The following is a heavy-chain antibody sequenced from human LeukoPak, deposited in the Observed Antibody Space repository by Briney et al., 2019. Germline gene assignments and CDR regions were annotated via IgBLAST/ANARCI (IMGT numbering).Heavy chain of an antibody. CDR3: ARHNLGYDYFDS. CDR1: GGSINPYY. D-gene: IGHD5-18*01. V-gene: IGHV4-59*07. CDR2: VSYSGEDA. Sequence: SDTLSLSCTVSGGSINPYYWSWIRQPPGRGLEWVGYVSYSGEDAKYSSSLKSRVTILVDMSKSQLSLRLTSVTAADTAVYYCARHNLGYDYFDSWGQGALVIVSS. J-gene: IGHJ4*02.